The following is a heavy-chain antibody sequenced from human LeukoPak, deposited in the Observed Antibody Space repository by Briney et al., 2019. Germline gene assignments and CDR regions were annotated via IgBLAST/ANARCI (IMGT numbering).Heavy chain of an antibody. J-gene: IGHJ5*02. CDR1: GFTFSDYY. CDR3: ARVTGSYSFDP. V-gene: IGHV3-11*05. Sequence: KAGGSLRLSCAASGFTFSDYYMSWIRQAPGKGLEWVAYITSSTSYTNYADSVKGRFTISRDNVKNSLYLQMNSLRAEDTAVFYCARVTGSYSFDPWGQGTLVTVSS. CDR2: ITSSTSYT. D-gene: IGHD1-26*01.